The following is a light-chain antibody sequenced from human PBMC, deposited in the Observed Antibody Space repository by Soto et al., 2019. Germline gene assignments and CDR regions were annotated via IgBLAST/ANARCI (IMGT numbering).Light chain of an antibody. CDR2: GAS. Sequence: EIGMTQSTATLSVSPGERATLSCRASQSVSNNYLAWYQQKPGQAPRLLIYGASDRATGIPDRFSGSGSGTDFTLTISRLEPEDFAVYYCQQYGSSGTFGQGTKVDIK. CDR3: QQYGSSGT. J-gene: IGKJ1*01. CDR1: QSVSNNY. V-gene: IGKV3-20*01.